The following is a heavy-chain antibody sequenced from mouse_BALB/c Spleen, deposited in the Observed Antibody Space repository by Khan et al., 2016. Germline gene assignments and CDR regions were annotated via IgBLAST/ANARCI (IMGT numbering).Heavy chain of an antibody. CDR1: AFTFSSYG. D-gene: IGHD1-2*01. V-gene: IGHV5-6-3*01. Sequence: EVELVESGGGLVQPGGSLKLSCAASAFTFSSYGMSWVRQTPDKRLELVATINSNGGSTYYPDSVKGRFTISRDNAKNTLYLQMSSLKSEDTAMYYCARGRYGYHYFDYWGQGTTLTVSS. J-gene: IGHJ2*01. CDR3: ARGRYGYHYFDY. CDR2: INSNGGST.